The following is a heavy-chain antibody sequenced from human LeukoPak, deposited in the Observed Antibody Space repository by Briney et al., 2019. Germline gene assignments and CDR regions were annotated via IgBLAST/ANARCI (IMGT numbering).Heavy chain of an antibody. CDR1: GFTFSSYS. CDR2: ISSSSSTI. CDR3: AKNGDRGAYCSGGTCYPYYYYYMDV. D-gene: IGHD2-15*01. V-gene: IGHV3-48*01. J-gene: IGHJ6*03. Sequence: GGSLRLSCAASGFTFSSYSMNWVRQAPGKGLEWISYISSSSSTIYYADSVKGRFTISRDNAKNSLYLQMNSLRAEDTAIYYCAKNGDRGAYCSGGTCYPYYYYYMDVWGKGTTVTISS.